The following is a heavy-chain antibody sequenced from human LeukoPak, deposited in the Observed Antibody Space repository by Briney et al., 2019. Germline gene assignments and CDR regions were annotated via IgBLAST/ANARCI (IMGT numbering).Heavy chain of an antibody. CDR2: INPNSGGT. J-gene: IGHJ4*02. V-gene: IGHV1-2*02. CDR1: GYTFTGYY. Sequence: ASVKVSCKASGYTFTGYYMHWVRQAPGQGLEWMGWINPNSGGTNYAQKFQGRVTMTRDTSISTAYMELSRLRSDDTAVYYCARTGYSSGRYYFDYWGQGTLVTVSS. CDR3: ARTGYSSGRYYFDY. D-gene: IGHD6-19*01.